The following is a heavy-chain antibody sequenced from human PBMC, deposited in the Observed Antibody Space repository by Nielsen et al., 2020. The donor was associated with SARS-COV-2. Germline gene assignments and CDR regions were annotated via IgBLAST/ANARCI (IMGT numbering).Heavy chain of an antibody. CDR1: GFTFSSYG. D-gene: IGHD5-18*01. J-gene: IGHJ6*02. CDR3: ARLGYSYGTPGDYYGMDV. Sequence: SLNISCAASGFTFSSYGMHWVRQAPGKGLEWVAVISYDGSNKYYADSVKGRFTISRDNSKNTLYLQMNSLRAEDTAVYYCARLGYSYGTPGDYYGMDVWGQGTTVTVSS. V-gene: IGHV3-30*03. CDR2: ISYDGSNK.